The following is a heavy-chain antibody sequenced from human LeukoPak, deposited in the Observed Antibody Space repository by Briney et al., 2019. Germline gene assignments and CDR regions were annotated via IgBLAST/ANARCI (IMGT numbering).Heavy chain of an antibody. Sequence: PGGSLRLSCAASKFTFSHYGMHWVRQAPGKGLEWVEVIWNDGSSQYYADSVKGRFTVSRDNSQKTLYLQMNSLRPEDTAVYYCAKDAERGFDYSNSLEKWGQGTLVTVSS. D-gene: IGHD4-11*01. CDR2: IWNDGSSQ. J-gene: IGHJ4*02. V-gene: IGHV3-33*06. CDR3: AKDAERGFDYSNSLEK. CDR1: KFTFSHYG.